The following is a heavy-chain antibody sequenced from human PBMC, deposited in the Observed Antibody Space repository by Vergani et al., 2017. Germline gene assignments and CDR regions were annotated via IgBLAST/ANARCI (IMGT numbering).Heavy chain of an antibody. CDR3: AGXQGTSAYYYGGFDY. Sequence: LEESGGGSVKPGGSLRLSCAASGFTFSTYAMTWVRQAPGKGLEWVSTISSHGGSTYYADSVKGRFTISRDNSKNTLSLQMNSLTAEDTAIYYCAGXQGTSAYYYGGFDYWGQGILVTVSS. J-gene: IGHJ4*02. CDR1: GFTFSTYA. V-gene: IGHV3-23*04. CDR2: ISSHGGST. D-gene: IGHD3-22*01.